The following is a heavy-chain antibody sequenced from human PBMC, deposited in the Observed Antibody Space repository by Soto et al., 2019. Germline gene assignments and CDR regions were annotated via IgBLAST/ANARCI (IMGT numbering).Heavy chain of an antibody. CDR1: GGSITSGGYY. CDR3: ARTAAMYYYYYGMDV. D-gene: IGHD6-25*01. J-gene: IGHJ6*02. V-gene: IGHV4-31*03. CDR2: IYYSGST. Sequence: SETLSLTCTVSGGSITSGGYYWTWIRQHPGKGLEWIGYIYYSGSTNYNPSLKSRVTISVDTSKNQFSLKLSSVTAADTAVYYCARTAAMYYYYYGMDVWGQGTTVTVSS.